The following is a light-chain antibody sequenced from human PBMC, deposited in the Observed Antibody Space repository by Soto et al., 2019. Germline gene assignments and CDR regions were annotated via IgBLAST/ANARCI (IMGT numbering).Light chain of an antibody. CDR1: SSDVGGYNY. CDR3: CSYAGSYTFG. CDR2: DVS. V-gene: IGLV2-11*01. Sequence: QSALTQPRSVSGAPGQAGTISCIGTSSDVGGYNYVSWYQQHPGKAPKLMIYDVSKRPSGVPDRFSGSKSGNTASLTISGLQAEDEADYYCCSYAGSYTFGLGTGTKVTVL. J-gene: IGLJ1*01.